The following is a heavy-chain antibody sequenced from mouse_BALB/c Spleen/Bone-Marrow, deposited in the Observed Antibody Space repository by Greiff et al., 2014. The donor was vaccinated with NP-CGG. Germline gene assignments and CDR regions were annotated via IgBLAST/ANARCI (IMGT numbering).Heavy chain of an antibody. CDR3: ERFGSTYRGPFAY. Sequence: NWIRKFPGNELEYMVYISYSVSTYYNPSLKSRISITQDTFKNQYYRQLNSVAPEDTASYSCERFGSTYRGPFAYSCQGTLVPASA. V-gene: IGHV3-8*02. D-gene: IGHD1-1*01. CDR2: ISYSVST. J-gene: IGHJ3*01.